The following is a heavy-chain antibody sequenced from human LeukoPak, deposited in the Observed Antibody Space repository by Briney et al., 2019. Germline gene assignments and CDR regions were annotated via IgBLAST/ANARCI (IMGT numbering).Heavy chain of an antibody. CDR3: AADGAKYCSGGSCSEFWDY. V-gene: IGHV1-69*13. CDR2: IIPIFGTA. Sequence: ASVKVSCKASGGTFSSYAISWVRQAPGQGLEWMGGIIPIFGTANYAQKFQGRVTITADESTSTAYMELSSLRSEDTAVYYCAADGAKYCSGGSCSEFWDYWGQGTLVTVSS. CDR1: GGTFSSYA. J-gene: IGHJ4*02. D-gene: IGHD2-15*01.